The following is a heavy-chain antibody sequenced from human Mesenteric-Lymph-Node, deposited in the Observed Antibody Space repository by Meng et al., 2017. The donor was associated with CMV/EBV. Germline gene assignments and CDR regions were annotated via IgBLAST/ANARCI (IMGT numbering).Heavy chain of an antibody. CDR3: TGDSVSNPNLDY. J-gene: IGHJ4*02. D-gene: IGHD3-10*01. CDR2: IYRGDNT. Sequence: EVTPVDLGGGLVQPGGSVGLSCAASGFNVRDKYMSWVRQAPGKGLEWVCIIYRGDNTYYIDSVKDRFTVSRDNSKNTMYLQMNSLRVEDTAVYYCTGDSVSNPNLDYWGQGTLVTVSS. CDR1: GFNVRDKY. V-gene: IGHV3-66*01.